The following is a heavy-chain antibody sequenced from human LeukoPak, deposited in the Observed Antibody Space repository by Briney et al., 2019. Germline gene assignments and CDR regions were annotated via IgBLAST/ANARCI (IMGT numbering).Heavy chain of an antibody. CDR3: GAGHPRVDY. CDR2: TSTYNDGK. CDR1: GYTFTYYA. Sequence: ASVKVSCKASGYTFTYYAITWVRQAPGQGLEWMGWTSTYNDGKNYAQSLQGRITMATDTSTNTAYMELSSLRSDDTAVYYCGAGHPRVDYWGQGTLVTVSS. J-gene: IGHJ4*02. V-gene: IGHV1-18*01.